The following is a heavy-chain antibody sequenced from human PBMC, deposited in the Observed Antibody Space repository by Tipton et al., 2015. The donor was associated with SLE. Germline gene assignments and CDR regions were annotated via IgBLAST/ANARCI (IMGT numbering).Heavy chain of an antibody. CDR1: GGSISTYY. V-gene: IGHV4-59*01. CDR3: ARGGIYHDYSGNFDY. CDR2: VYDIDFT. D-gene: IGHD3-22*01. Sequence: LRLSCTVSGGSISTYYWSWIRQPPGKGLERIGNVYDIDFTNYNPSLQSRVIISLDTSKNQFSLNLSSVTAADTAVYYCARGGIYHDYSGNFDYWGQGTLVSASS. J-gene: IGHJ4*02.